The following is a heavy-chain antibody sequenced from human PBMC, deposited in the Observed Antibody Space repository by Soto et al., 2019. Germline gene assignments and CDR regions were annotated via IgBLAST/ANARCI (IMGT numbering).Heavy chain of an antibody. Sequence: QLQLQESGPGLVKPSETLSLTCTVSGGSISSSSYYWGWIRQPPGKGLEWIGSIYYSGSTYYNPSLKRRVTISVDTSKNQFSLKLSSVTAADTAVYYCARHSPHDSSGYYDDAFDIWGQGTMVTVSS. CDR2: IYYSGST. D-gene: IGHD3-22*01. CDR1: GGSISSSSYY. CDR3: ARHSPHDSSGYYDDAFDI. V-gene: IGHV4-39*01. J-gene: IGHJ3*02.